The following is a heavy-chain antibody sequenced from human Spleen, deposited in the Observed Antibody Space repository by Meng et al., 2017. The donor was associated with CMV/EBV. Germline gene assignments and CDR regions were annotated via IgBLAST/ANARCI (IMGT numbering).Heavy chain of an antibody. CDR3: ASSITIFGVVIPTMDV. CDR1: GGSFSGYY. Sequence: SQTLSLTCAVYGGSFSGYYWSWIRQPPGKGLEWIGEINHSGSTNYNPSLKSRVTISVDTYKNQFSLKLSSVTAADTAVYYCASSITIFGVVIPTMDVWGQGTTVTVSS. CDR2: INHSGST. V-gene: IGHV4-34*01. D-gene: IGHD3-3*01. J-gene: IGHJ6*02.